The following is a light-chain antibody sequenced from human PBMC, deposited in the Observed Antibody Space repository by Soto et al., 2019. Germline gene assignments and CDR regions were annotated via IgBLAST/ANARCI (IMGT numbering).Light chain of an antibody. Sequence: EIVLTQSPGTLSLSPGARAPPSCRARQSVSSSYLAWYQQKPGQAPKLLIYGASSGATGIPDRFSGSGSGTDFTLTISRLEPEDSAVYYCQQYGTSPTWTFGQGTKVDIK. CDR1: QSVSSSY. J-gene: IGKJ1*01. CDR2: GAS. V-gene: IGKV3-20*01. CDR3: QQYGTSPTWT.